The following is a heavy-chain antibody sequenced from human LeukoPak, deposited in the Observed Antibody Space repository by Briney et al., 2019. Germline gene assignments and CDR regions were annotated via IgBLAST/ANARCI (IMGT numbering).Heavy chain of an antibody. CDR3: ATIGYCGSTSCYAFDI. Sequence: SETLSLTCAVYGGSFSDYYWSWIRQPPGKGLEWIGEINHSGNTNYNPSLKSRFTISVDTSKNQFSLKLSSVTAADTAVYFCATIGYCGSTSCYAFDIWGQGTMVTVSS. CDR1: GGSFSDYY. V-gene: IGHV4-34*01. D-gene: IGHD2-2*01. J-gene: IGHJ3*02. CDR2: INHSGNT.